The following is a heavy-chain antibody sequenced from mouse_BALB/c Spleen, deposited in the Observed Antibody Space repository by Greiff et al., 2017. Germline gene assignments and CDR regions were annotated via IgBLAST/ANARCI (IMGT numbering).Heavy chain of an antibody. CDR1: GFTFSSYA. V-gene: IGHV5-6-5*01. D-gene: IGHD2-14*01. CDR2: ISSGGST. J-gene: IGHJ3*01. Sequence: DVMLVESGGGLVKPGGSLKLSCAASGFTFSSYAMSWVRQTPEKRLEWVASISSGGSTYYPDSVKGRFTISRDNARNILYLQMSSLRSEDTAMYYCARGDRYDPAWFAYWGQGTLVTVSA. CDR3: ARGDRYDPAWFAY.